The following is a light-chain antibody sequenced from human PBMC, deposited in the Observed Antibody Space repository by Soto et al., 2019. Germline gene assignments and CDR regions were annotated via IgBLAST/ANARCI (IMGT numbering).Light chain of an antibody. V-gene: IGKV3-15*01. J-gene: IGKJ2*01. Sequence: EIVMTQSTATLSVSPGERATLSCRASQSVSSNLAWYQQKPGQALRLLIYGASTRATGIPARFSGSESGTAFTLTISSLQSEDFAVYYCQQYNYWPPYTFGQGTKLEI. CDR3: QQYNYWPPYT. CDR1: QSVSSN. CDR2: GAS.